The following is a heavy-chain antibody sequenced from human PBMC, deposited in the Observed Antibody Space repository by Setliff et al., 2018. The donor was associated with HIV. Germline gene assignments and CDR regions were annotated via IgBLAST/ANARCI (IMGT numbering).Heavy chain of an antibody. V-gene: IGHV4-31*03. CDR2: IFGSGIT. J-gene: IGHJ4*02. Sequence: PSETLSLTCTVSGGSISSGGYYWSWIRQHPGKGLEWIGYIFGSGITYYNPSLKSRLRISIDTSANQFSVELSSVTAADTALYYCTRGIGGIGYYPDYWGQGTLVTVSS. CDR3: TRGIGGIGYYPDY. CDR1: GGSISSGGYY. D-gene: IGHD3-22*01.